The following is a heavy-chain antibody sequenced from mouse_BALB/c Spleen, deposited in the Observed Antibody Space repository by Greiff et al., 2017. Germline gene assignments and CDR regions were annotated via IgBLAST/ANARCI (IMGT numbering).Heavy chain of an antibody. J-gene: IGHJ3*01. D-gene: IGHD2-14*01. CDR2: IYPYNGGT. Sequence: EVQLQQSGPELVKPGASVKISCKASGYTFTDYNMHWVKQSHGKSLEWIGYIYPYNGGTGYNQKFKSKATLTVDNSSSTAYMELRSLTSEDSAVYYCARGRYAWFAYWGQGTLVTVSA. CDR3: ARGRYAWFAY. V-gene: IGHV1S29*02. CDR1: GYTFTDYN.